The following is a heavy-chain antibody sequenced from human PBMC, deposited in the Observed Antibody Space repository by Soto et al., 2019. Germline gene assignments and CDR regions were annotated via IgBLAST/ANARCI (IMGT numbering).Heavy chain of an antibody. V-gene: IGHV3-15*07. CDR3: TTDGGAWIQLWLEEAAPDAFDI. CDR2: IKSKTDGGTT. J-gene: IGHJ3*02. Sequence: PGGSLRLSCAASGFTFSNAWMNWVRQAPGKGLEWVGRIKSKTDGGTTDYAAPVKGRFTISRDDSKNTLYLQMNSLKTEDTAVYYCTTDGGAWIQLWLEEAAPDAFDIWGQGTMVTVSS. CDR1: GFTFSNAW. D-gene: IGHD5-18*01.